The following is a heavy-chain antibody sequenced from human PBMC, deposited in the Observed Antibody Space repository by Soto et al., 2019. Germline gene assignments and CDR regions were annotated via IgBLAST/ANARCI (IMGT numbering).Heavy chain of an antibody. D-gene: IGHD2-21*02. J-gene: IGHJ6*02. V-gene: IGHV4-34*01. CDR1: GGSFSGYY. CDR2: INHSGST. Sequence: SETLSLTCAVYGGSFSGYYCSWIRQPPGKGLEWIGEINHSGSTNYNPSLKSRVTISVDTSKNQFSLKLSSVTAADTAVYYCARGRWRQYYYYGMDVWGQGTT. CDR3: ARGRWRQYYYYGMDV.